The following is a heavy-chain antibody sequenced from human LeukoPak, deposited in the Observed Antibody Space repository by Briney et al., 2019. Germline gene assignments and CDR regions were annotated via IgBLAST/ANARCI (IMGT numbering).Heavy chain of an antibody. V-gene: IGHV3-33*01. CDR1: GFTFAIYG. CDR3: ARDRNNNYFDY. CDR2: IWPDGRNE. J-gene: IGHJ4*02. Sequence: GGSLRPSCAASGFTFAIYGMRWVRQAPGKGLEWVAFIWPDGRNEFYVDSVKGRFSISRDNSNNTLYLHMKSLRAEDTALYYCARDRNNNYFDYWGQGTLLTVSS. D-gene: IGHD1-14*01.